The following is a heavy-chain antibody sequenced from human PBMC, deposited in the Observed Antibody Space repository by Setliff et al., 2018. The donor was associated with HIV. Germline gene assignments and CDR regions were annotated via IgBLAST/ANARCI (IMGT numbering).Heavy chain of an antibody. V-gene: IGHV4-4*02. CDR1: GGSISSSNW. D-gene: IGHD3-22*01. CDR3: ARGNYDTSDYYTNFYYYYMDV. Sequence: PSETLSLTCAVSGGSISSSNWWTWVRQPPGKGLEWIGKIYHSGSTSYSPSLRGRVTMSVDPSKNQFSLKLNSVTAADTAIYYCARGNYDTSDYYTNFYYYYMDVWGKGTAVTVSS. J-gene: IGHJ6*03. CDR2: IYHSGST.